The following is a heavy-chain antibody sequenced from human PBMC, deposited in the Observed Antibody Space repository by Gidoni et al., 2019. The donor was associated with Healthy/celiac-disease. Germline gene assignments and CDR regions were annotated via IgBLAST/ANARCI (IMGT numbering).Heavy chain of an antibody. CDR3: ARVRGGVATIKTLGGMDV. Sequence: QVQLQESGPGLVKPSETLSLTCTVSGGSISSYYWSWIRQPPGKGLEWIGYIYYSGSTNYNPSLKSRVTISVDTSKNQFSLKLGSVTAADTAVYYCARVRGGVATIKTLGGMDVWGQGTTVTVSS. CDR1: GGSISSYY. J-gene: IGHJ6*02. V-gene: IGHV4-59*01. CDR2: IYYSGST. D-gene: IGHD5-12*01.